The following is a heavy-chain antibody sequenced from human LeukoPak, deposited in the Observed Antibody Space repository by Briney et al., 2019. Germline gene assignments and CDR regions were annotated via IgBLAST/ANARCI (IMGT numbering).Heavy chain of an antibody. J-gene: IGHJ6*03. CDR3: ARFRGSSFYYYYYMDV. CDR2: IYPGDSDT. V-gene: IGHV5-51*01. D-gene: IGHD6-6*01. Sequence: GESLKISCKGSGYIFTSYWIAWVRQMPGKGLEWMGIIYPGDSDTKYSPSFQGQVTISADKSISTAYLQWSSLKASDTAMYYCARFRGSSFYYYYYMDVWGKGTTVTVSS. CDR1: GYIFTSYW.